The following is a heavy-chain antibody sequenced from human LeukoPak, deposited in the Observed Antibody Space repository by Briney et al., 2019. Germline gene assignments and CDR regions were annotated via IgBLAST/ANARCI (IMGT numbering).Heavy chain of an antibody. Sequence: GGSLRLSCAASGFTFSSYWMSWVRQAPGKGLEWVANIKEDGSEKKYVDSVKGRFTISRDNAKNSLYVQMNSLRAEDTAAYYCVRDGGGAEDYWGQGTLVTVSS. CDR2: IKEDGSEK. CDR3: VRDGGGAEDY. CDR1: GFTFSSYW. V-gene: IGHV3-7*01. J-gene: IGHJ4*02. D-gene: IGHD3-16*01.